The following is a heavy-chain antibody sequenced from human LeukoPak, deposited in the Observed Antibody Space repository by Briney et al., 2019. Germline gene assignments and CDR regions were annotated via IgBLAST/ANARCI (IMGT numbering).Heavy chain of an antibody. CDR3: ARRSGWYGPNDY. CDR2: IYYSGST. CDR1: GGSISSYY. J-gene: IGHJ4*02. D-gene: IGHD6-19*01. V-gene: IGHV4-59*12. Sequence: SETLSLTCTVSGGSISSYYWSWIRQPPGKGLEWIGYIYYSGSTNYNPSLKSRVTISVDTSKNQFSLKLSSVTAADTAVYYCARRSGWYGPNDYWGQGILVTVSS.